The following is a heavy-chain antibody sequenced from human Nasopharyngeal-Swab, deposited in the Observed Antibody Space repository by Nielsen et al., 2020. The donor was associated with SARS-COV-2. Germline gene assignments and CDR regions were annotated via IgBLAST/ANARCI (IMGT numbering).Heavy chain of an antibody. V-gene: IGHV3-21*01. CDR1: GFVFSIYG. Sequence: GESLKISCAASGFVFSIYGMNWVRQAPGKGLEWVSSISSRSSNIYYADSVKGRFTISRDNAKNSLYLQMNSLRAEDTAVYYCARDIGGGRYGSDYWGQGTLATVSS. J-gene: IGHJ4*02. CDR2: ISSRSSNI. D-gene: IGHD3-16*01. CDR3: ARDIGGGRYGSDY.